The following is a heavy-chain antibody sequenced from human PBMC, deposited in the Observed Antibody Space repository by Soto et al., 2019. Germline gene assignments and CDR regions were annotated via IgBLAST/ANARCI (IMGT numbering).Heavy chain of an antibody. Sequence: EVQLVESGGGLVQPGGSLRLSCAASGFTFSTHWMSWVRQAPGKGLEWVANIKKDGSEKYYVDSVKGRFTISRDNAKNSLYLQMNSLRAEDTAVYYCASLEWESSGYADYWGQGTLVTVSS. CDR1: GFTFSTHW. J-gene: IGHJ4*02. CDR3: ASLEWESSGYADY. V-gene: IGHV3-7*03. D-gene: IGHD5-12*01. CDR2: IKKDGSEK.